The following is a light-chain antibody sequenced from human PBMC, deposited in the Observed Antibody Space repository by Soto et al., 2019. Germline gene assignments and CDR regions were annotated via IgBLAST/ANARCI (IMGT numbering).Light chain of an antibody. CDR3: QQSYSTPLT. Sequence: DIQMTQSPSSLSASVGDRVTITCRASQSISSYLNWYQQKPGKAPKLLIYAASSLQSGVPSRFSGSGSGTDFTLTISSLQPEDFANHYCQQSYSTPLTFGGGTKVEIK. J-gene: IGKJ4*01. CDR2: AAS. CDR1: QSISSY. V-gene: IGKV1-39*01.